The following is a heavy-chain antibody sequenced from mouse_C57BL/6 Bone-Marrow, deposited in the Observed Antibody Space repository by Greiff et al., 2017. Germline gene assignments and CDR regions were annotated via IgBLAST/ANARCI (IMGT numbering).Heavy chain of an antibody. CDR3: TLITTVPGDY. V-gene: IGHV14-4*01. CDR2: LDPENGDT. Sequence: EVKLQESGAELVRPGASVKLSCTASGFNIKDAYMHWVKQRPEKGLEWIGWLDPENGDTEYASKFQGKDTITADTYSNTAFLQLSSLTSEDTAVYYCTLITTVPGDYWGQGTTLTVSS. D-gene: IGHD1-1*01. J-gene: IGHJ2*01. CDR1: GFNIKDAY.